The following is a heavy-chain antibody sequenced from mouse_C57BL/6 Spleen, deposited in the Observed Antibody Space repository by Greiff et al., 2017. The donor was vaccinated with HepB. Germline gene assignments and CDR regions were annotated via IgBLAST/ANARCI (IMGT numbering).Heavy chain of an antibody. CDR2: INPSTGGT. CDR1: GYSFTGYY. CDR3: ARGDYDGVAY. Sequence: VQLQQSGPELVKPGASVKISCKASGYSFTGYYMNWVKQSPEKSLEWIGEINPSTGGTTYNQKFKAKATLTVDKSSSTAYMQLKSLTSEDSAVYYCARGDYDGVAYWGQGTLVTVSA. D-gene: IGHD2-4*01. J-gene: IGHJ3*01. V-gene: IGHV1-42*01.